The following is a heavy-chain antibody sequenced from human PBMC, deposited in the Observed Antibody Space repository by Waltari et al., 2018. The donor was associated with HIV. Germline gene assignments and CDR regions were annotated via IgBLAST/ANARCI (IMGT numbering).Heavy chain of an antibody. CDR1: GYTFTSYW. CDR2: IDPHSGRV. CDR3: ARRPDYGGDWFGS. Sequence: EVRLVQSGAVIKRPGDSLQISCKTSGYTFTSYWIGWVGQTDGRGLEWIGVIDPHSGRVQYNPSFHGRGGISTDWSTRTAYLEWRSLTALDTGVYYCARRPDYGGDWFGSWGQGTLVSVSS. J-gene: IGHJ5*01. D-gene: IGHD3-10*01. V-gene: IGHV5-51*03.